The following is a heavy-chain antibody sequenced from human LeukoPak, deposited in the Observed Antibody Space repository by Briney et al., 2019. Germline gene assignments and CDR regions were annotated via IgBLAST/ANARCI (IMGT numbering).Heavy chain of an antibody. CDR1: GFTFSSYG. V-gene: IGHV3-33*01. CDR2: IWYDGSSK. Sequence: GGSLRLSCAASGFTFSSYGMHWVRQAPGKGLEWVAVIWYDGSSKYYADSGKGRFTISRDNSKNTLYLQMNSLRAEDTAVYYCARGWQSGSPDYWGQGTLVTVSS. D-gene: IGHD1-26*01. CDR3: ARGWQSGSPDY. J-gene: IGHJ4*02.